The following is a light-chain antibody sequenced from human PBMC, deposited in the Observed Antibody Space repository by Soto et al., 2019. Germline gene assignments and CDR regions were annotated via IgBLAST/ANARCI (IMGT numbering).Light chain of an antibody. Sequence: QSVLTQPPSVSGAPGQRVTISCTGSSSNIGAGYDVHWYQQFPGTAPKLLIYVNSNRPSGVPDRFSGSKSGTSASLAITGLQAEDEADYYCQSYDSSLSGPVFGGGTKLTVL. CDR3: QSYDSSLSGPV. CDR2: VNS. J-gene: IGLJ2*01. CDR1: SSNIGAGYD. V-gene: IGLV1-40*01.